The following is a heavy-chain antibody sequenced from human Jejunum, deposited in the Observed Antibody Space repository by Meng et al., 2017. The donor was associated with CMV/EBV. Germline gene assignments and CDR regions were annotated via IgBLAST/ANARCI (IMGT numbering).Heavy chain of an antibody. CDR2: IYYSGGT. J-gene: IGHJ4*02. V-gene: IGHV4-61*01. CDR3: ARVSVGASYYFDY. Sequence: GGSVSSGSYYWRWIRQPPGKGLEWIGYIYYSGGTNYNPSLKSRVTISIDTSKNQFSLKLSSVTAADTAVYYCARVSVGASYYFDYWGPGTLVTVSS. D-gene: IGHD1-26*01. CDR1: GGSVSSGSYY.